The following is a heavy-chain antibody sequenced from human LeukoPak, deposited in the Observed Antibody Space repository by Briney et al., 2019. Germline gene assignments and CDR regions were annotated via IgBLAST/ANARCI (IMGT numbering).Heavy chain of an antibody. V-gene: IGHV4-4*02. Sequence: SGTLSLTCAVSGGSISSSNWWSWVRPPPGKGLEWIGEIYHSGSTNYNPSLKRRVTISVDKSKNQFSLKLSSVTAADTAVYYCARVGVLWFGELYPAFDIWGQGTMVTVSS. CDR3: ARVGVLWFGELYPAFDI. CDR2: IYHSGST. CDR1: GGSISSSNW. D-gene: IGHD3-10*01. J-gene: IGHJ3*02.